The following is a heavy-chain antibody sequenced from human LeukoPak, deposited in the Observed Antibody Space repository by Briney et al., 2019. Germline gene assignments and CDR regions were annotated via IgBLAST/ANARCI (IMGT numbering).Heavy chain of an antibody. J-gene: IGHJ4*02. V-gene: IGHV3-66*01. Sequence: GGSLRLSCAASGFTVSSNYMNWVRQAPGKGLEWVSVIYSGGDTYYADSVKDRFTISRDNSKNTLYLQMNSLRAEDKAVYYCTSLRSKTPVQVYWGQGTLVTVSS. CDR2: IYSGGDT. CDR3: TSLRSKTPVQVY. CDR1: GFTVSSNY. D-gene: IGHD2-15*01.